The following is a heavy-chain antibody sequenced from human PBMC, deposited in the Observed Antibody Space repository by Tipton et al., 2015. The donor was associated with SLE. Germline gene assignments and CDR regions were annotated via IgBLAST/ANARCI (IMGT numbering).Heavy chain of an antibody. J-gene: IGHJ5*02. CDR3: ARHDTKYGRNWFDP. D-gene: IGHD1-1*01. Sequence: TLSLTCTVSGDSLSSYYWSWIRQPPGKGLEWIGRITNNGNTYYIPSLQSRVTMSVDTSKNHFSLKLSSVTAADTAVYYCARHDTKYGRNWFDPWGQGTLVTVSS. CDR1: GDSLSSYY. V-gene: IGHV4-59*04. CDR2: ITNNGNT.